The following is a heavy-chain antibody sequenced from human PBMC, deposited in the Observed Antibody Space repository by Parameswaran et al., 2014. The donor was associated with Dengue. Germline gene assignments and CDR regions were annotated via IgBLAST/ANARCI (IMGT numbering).Heavy chain of an antibody. Sequence: SWVRQAPGQGLEWMGWISTNNGNTNYAQDLQDRVTMTADTSTSTGYMELRSLRSDDTATYYCARTLFYDYAWGRYHFPFDYWGQGTLVTVSS. CDR2: ISTNNGNT. CDR3: ARTLFYDYAWGRYHFPFDY. J-gene: IGHJ4*02. D-gene: IGHD3-16*02. V-gene: IGHV1-18*01.